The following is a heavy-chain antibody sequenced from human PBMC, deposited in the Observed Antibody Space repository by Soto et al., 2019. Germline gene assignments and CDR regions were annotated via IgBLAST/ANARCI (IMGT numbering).Heavy chain of an antibody. J-gene: IGHJ3*02. Sequence: SETLSLTCTVSGGSVSSGSYYWSWIRQPPGKGLEWIGYIYYSGSTNYNPSLKSRVTISVDTSKNQLSLKLSSVTAADTAVYYCARGSTVGDAFDIWGQGTMVTVSS. D-gene: IGHD4-17*01. CDR1: GGSVSSGSYY. CDR3: ARGSTVGDAFDI. CDR2: IYYSGST. V-gene: IGHV4-61*01.